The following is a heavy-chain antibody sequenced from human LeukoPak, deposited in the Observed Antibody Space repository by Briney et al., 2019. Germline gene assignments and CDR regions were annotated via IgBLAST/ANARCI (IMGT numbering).Heavy chain of an antibody. J-gene: IGHJ6*03. V-gene: IGHV1-2*02. CDR2: INPNSGGT. CDR3: ARSGILTGWAGYYYYMDV. CDR1: GYTFTGYY. D-gene: IGHD3-9*01. Sequence: ASVKVSCKTSGYTFTGYYMHWVRQAPGQGLEWMGWINPNSGGTNYAQKFQGRVTMTRDTSISTAYMELSRLRSDDTAVYYCARSGILTGWAGYYYYMDVWGKGTTVTVSS.